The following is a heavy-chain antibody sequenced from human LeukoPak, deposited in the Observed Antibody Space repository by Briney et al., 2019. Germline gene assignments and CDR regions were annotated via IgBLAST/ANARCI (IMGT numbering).Heavy chain of an antibody. D-gene: IGHD4-11*01. CDR2: VARDGGHK. V-gene: IGHV3-30*03. Sequence: GGSLRLSCSASGFTFSDYGIQWARQAPGKGLEWVAVVARDGGHKVYSDSVKGRLYISRDNSKNTAFLQMDSLRAEDAAVYFCAREHSHSNWSFDLWGPGTPVTVSS. CDR1: GFTFSDYG. J-gene: IGHJ2*01. CDR3: AREHSHSNWSFDL.